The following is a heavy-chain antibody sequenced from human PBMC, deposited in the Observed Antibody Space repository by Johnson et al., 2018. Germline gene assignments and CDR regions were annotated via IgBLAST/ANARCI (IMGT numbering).Heavy chain of an antibody. CDR3: ARSPLLYSIPSMDV. J-gene: IGHJ6*04. CDR1: GASITSGSHF. Sequence: QVQLQESGPGLVKPSQTLSLTCQVSGASITSGSHFWSWLRQSAGKGLAWLGHIYVDGTTTYNPSLGNRVTISLATAENQYSLSLTSVTAADTAIHYCARSPLLYSIPSMDVWGRGTTVTVSP. V-gene: IGHV4-61*02. D-gene: IGHD2-8*01. CDR2: IYVDGTT.